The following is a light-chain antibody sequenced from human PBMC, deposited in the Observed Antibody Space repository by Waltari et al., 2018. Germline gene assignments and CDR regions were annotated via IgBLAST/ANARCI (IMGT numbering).Light chain of an antibody. V-gene: IGLV2-18*02. Sequence: QSALTQPPSVSGSPGQSVTISCTGTRSDVGNDNRVSWYQQPPGTAPKVVIYEVNNRPSGVPDRFSGSKSGNTAYLTISGLQAEDEADYYCSSYTSSTTFVFGGGTKLAVL. CDR2: EVN. CDR1: RSDVGNDNR. J-gene: IGLJ2*01. CDR3: SSYTSSTTFV.